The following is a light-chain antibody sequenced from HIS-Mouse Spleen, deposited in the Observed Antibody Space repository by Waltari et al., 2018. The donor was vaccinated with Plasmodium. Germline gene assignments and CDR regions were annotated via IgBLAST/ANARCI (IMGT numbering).Light chain of an antibody. J-gene: IGKJ2*01. V-gene: IGKV3-20*01. Sequence: IVLTPSPATLSSSAGERATLSCRASQSVSSSYLAWYQQKPGQAPKLLILGASSRATGIPDRFSGSGSGTDFTLTISRLEPEDFAVYYCQQYGSSPYTFGQGTKLEIK. CDR1: QSVSSSY. CDR3: QQYGSSPYT. CDR2: GAS.